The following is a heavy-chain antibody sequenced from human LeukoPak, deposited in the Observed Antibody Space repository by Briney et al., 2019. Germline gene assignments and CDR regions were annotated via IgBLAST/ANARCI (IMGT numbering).Heavy chain of an antibody. CDR3: ASLGSSWYDPSSFDY. CDR2: INHSGST. Sequence: SETLSLTCTVSGGSISSYYWSWIRQPPGKGLEWIGEINHSGSTNYNPSLKSRVTISVDTSKNQFSLKLSSVTAADTAVYYCASLGSSWYDPSSFDYWGQGTLVTVSS. V-gene: IGHV4-34*01. D-gene: IGHD6-13*01. J-gene: IGHJ4*02. CDR1: GGSISSYY.